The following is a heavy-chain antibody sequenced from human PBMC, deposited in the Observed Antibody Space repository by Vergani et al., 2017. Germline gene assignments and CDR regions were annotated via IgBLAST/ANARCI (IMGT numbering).Heavy chain of an antibody. CDR2: IHPADSDT. D-gene: IGHD3-22*01. V-gene: IGHV5-51*01. CDR1: GYSFTNYW. Sequence: EVQLVQSGAEVKKPGESLKISCQISGYSFTNYWIGWVRQMPGKGLEWMGIIHPADSDTRYSPSFQGQVTISVVKSISTAYLQRSSQRASDSAMYYCARLYGLDSSGSKYFDYWGQGTLVTVSS. J-gene: IGHJ4*02. CDR3: ARLYGLDSSGSKYFDY.